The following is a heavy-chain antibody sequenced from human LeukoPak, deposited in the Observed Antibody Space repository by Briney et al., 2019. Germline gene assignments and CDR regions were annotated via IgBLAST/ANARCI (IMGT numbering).Heavy chain of an antibody. V-gene: IGHV3-33*01. D-gene: IGHD3-22*01. CDR2: IWYDGSNK. J-gene: IGHJ4*02. Sequence: GGSLRLSCAASGFTFSSCGMHWVRQAPGKGLEWVAVIWYDGSNKYYADSVKGRFTISRDNSKNTLYLQMNSLRAEDTAVYYCARGRSGGYYFDYWGQGTLVTVSS. CDR1: GFTFSSCG. CDR3: ARGRSGGYYFDY.